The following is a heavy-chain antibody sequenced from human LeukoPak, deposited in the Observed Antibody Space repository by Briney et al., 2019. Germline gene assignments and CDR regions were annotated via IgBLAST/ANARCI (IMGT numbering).Heavy chain of an antibody. D-gene: IGHD3-22*01. CDR2: ISGSGGST. J-gene: IGHJ4*02. CDR1: GFTFSSYA. V-gene: IGHV3-23*01. CDR3: AKAGYDSSGYYYVGDY. Sequence: GGSLRLSCAASGFTFSSYAMSWVRQAPGKGLEWVSAISGSGGSTYYADSVKGRFTISRDNSKNTLYLQMNSLRAEDTAVYYCAKAGYDSSGYYYVGDYWGQGTLVTVSS.